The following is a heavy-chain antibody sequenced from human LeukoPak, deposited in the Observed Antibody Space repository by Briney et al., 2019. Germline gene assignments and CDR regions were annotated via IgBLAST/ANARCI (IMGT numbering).Heavy chain of an antibody. Sequence: ASVKVSCKVSGYTLTELSMHWVRQAPGKGLEWLGGFDPEDGETIYAQKFQGRVTMTEDTSTDTAYMELSSLRSEDTAVYYCVLSSSWYYYFDYWGQGTLVTVSS. CDR3: VLSSSWYYYFDY. CDR1: GYTLTELS. J-gene: IGHJ4*02. D-gene: IGHD6-13*01. CDR2: FDPEDGET. V-gene: IGHV1-24*01.